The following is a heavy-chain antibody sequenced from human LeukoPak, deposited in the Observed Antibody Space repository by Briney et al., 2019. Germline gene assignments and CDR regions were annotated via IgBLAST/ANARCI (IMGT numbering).Heavy chain of an antibody. CDR2: IYYSGST. CDR1: GGSISSYY. J-gene: IGHJ4*02. D-gene: IGHD5-24*01. V-gene: IGHV4-59*01. Sequence: PSETLSLTCTVSGGSISSYYWSWIRQPPGKGLEWIGYIYYSGSTNYNPSLKSRVTISVDTSKNQFSLKLSSETAADTAVYYCASQRWLQPFDYWGQGTLVTVSS. CDR3: ASQRWLQPFDY.